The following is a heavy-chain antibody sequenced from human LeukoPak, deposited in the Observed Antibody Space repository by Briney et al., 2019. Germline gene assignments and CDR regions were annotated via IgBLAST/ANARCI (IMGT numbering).Heavy chain of an antibody. CDR1: GFTFSSYS. V-gene: IGHV3-48*01. CDR3: ARVGEYYDFWSGYWTPYYYYYMDV. D-gene: IGHD3-3*01. CDR2: ISSSSSTI. Sequence: GGSLRLSCAASGFTFSSYSMNWVRQAPGKGLEWVSYISSSSSTIYYADSVKGRFTISRDNAKNSLYLQVNSLRAEDTAVYYCARVGEYYDFWSGYWTPYYYYYMDVWGKGTTVTVSS. J-gene: IGHJ6*03.